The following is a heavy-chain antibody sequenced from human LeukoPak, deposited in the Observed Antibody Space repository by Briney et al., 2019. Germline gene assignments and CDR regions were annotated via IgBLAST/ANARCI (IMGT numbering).Heavy chain of an antibody. J-gene: IGHJ6*02. Sequence: PSETLSLTCAVYGGSFSGYYWSWIRQPPGKGLEWIGEINQSGSTNYNPSLKSRVTISVDTSKNQFSLKLSSVTAADTAVYYCARGSGRFSYGMDVWGQGTTVTVSS. V-gene: IGHV4-34*01. D-gene: IGHD3-10*01. CDR2: INQSGST. CDR3: ARGSGRFSYGMDV. CDR1: GGSFSGYY.